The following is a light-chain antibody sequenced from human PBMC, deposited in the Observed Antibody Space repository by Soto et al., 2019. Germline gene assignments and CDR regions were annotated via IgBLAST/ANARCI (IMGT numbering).Light chain of an antibody. CDR3: QQYSSDSPYT. V-gene: IGKV1-5*03. CDR2: KAS. J-gene: IGKJ2*01. CDR1: QSISSW. Sequence: DIQMTQSPSTLSASVGDRVTITCRASQSISSWLAWYQQKPEKAPKLLLYKASSLQSGVTSRVSGSGSETEFTLTISSVQPDDFGTYYCQQYSSDSPYTFGQGTKLEIK.